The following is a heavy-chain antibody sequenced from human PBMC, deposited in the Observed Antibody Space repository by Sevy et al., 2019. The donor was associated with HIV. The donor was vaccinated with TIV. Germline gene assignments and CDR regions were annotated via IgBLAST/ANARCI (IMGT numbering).Heavy chain of an antibody. D-gene: IGHD3-22*01. J-gene: IGHJ4*02. CDR2: ISGSGAST. V-gene: IGHV3-23*01. CDR3: AKPYDSSGNYWAPFDY. CDR1: GFTFSTYA. Sequence: GGSLRLSCAASGFTFSTYAMSWVRQAPGKGLEWVSVISGSGASTYYADSAKGRFTISRDNSKNTLYLQMSSLRAEDTAVYYCAKPYDSSGNYWAPFDYWGQGTLVTVSS.